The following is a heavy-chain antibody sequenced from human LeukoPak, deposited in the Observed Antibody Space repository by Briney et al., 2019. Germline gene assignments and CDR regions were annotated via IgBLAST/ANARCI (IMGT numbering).Heavy chain of an antibody. V-gene: IGHV3-74*01. CDR1: GFTFSSYW. CDR3: ARRSAARDAFDI. J-gene: IGHJ3*02. CDR2: INSDAITI. D-gene: IGHD6-6*01. Sequence: GGSLRLSCAAPGFTFSSYWMHWVRQAPGKGLVWVSRINSDAITISYADSVKGRFTISRDNAKNTLYLQMNSLRAEDTAVYYCARRSAARDAFDIWGQGTMVTVSS.